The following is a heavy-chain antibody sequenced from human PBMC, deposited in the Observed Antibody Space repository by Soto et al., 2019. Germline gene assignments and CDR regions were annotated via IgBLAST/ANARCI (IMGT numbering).Heavy chain of an antibody. CDR2: ISGSCDSK. CDR1: GFTFSNYA. J-gene: IGHJ4*02. D-gene: IGHD3-22*01. V-gene: IGHV3-23*01. CDR3: AKWGPSSGSVFDY. Sequence: GSLRLSCAASGFTFSNYAMSWVRQAPGKGLEWVSVISGSCDSKYYADSVKGRFTFSRDYSKNTLYLQMNSLRAEDTAVYYCAKWGPSSGSVFDYWGQGTLVTVSS.